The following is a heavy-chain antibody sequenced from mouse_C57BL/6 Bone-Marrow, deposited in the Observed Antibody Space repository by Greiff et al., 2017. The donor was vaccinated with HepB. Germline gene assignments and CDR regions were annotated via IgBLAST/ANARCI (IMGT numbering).Heavy chain of an antibody. J-gene: IGHJ3*01. CDR1: GFNIKDYY. CDR2: IDPEDGET. V-gene: IGHV14-2*01. D-gene: IGHD1-1*01. CDR3: ALYYGSSYKFAY. Sequence: VHVKQSGAELVKPGASVKLSCTASGFNIKDYYMHWVKQRTEQGLEWIGRIDPEDGETKYAPKFQGKATITADTSSNTAYLQLSSLTSEDTAVYYCALYYGSSYKFAYWGQGTLVTVSA.